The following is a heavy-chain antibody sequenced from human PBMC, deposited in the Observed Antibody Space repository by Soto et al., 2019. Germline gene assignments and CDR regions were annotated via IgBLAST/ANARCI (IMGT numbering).Heavy chain of an antibody. CDR3: AVTSTYSHYYYAMDV. CDR2: ILPIFGTP. Sequence: QVQLVQSGAEVKKPGSSVKVSCKASGGTFTSYGIGWVRQAPGQGLEWMGGILPIFGTPNYAQNSRGRVTITADESTCTAYMELSSLRSEDTAVYYCAVTSTYSHYYYAMDVWGQGTTVTVSS. D-gene: IGHD2-2*01. J-gene: IGHJ6*02. V-gene: IGHV1-69*01. CDR1: GGTFTSYG.